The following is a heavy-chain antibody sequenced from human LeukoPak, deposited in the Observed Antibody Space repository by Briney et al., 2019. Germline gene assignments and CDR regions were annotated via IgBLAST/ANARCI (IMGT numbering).Heavy chain of an antibody. CDR1: GDSISNPNW. J-gene: IGHJ6*03. Sequence: PSETLSLTCAVSGDSISNPNWWSWVRQPPGKGLEWIGEIYHTGSTNYNPSLKSRVTISVDTSKNQFSLKLSSVTAADTAVYYCARLSSGSYPEFSFFQRASHRRYYMDVWGKGTTVTISS. D-gene: IGHD3-10*01. CDR2: IYHTGST. CDR3: ARLSSGSYPEFSFFQRASHRRYYMDV. V-gene: IGHV4-4*02.